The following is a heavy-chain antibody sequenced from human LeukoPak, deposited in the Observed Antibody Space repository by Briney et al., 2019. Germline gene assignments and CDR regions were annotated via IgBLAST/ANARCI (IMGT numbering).Heavy chain of an antibody. J-gene: IGHJ5*02. CDR1: GGSFSGYY. Sequence: SETLSLTCAVYGGSFSGYYWSWIRRPPGKGLEWIGEINHSGSTNYNPSLKSRVTISVDTSKNQFSLKLSSVTAADTAVYYCARLGGWFDPWGQGTLVTVSS. CDR3: ARLGGWFDP. CDR2: INHSGST. V-gene: IGHV4-34*01. D-gene: IGHD4-23*01.